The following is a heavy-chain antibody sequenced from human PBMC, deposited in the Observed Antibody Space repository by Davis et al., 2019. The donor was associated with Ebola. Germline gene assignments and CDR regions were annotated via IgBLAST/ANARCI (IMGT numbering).Heavy chain of an antibody. J-gene: IGHJ4*02. CDR1: GFTFSSYA. Sequence: GGSLRLSCAASGFTFSSYAMTWARQAPGKGLEWVSYISSSSSTIYYADSVKGRFTISRDNAKNSLYLQMNSLRDEDTAVYYCARDPRSGSYLGTLYFDYWGQGTLVTVSS. CDR2: ISSSSSTI. D-gene: IGHD1-26*01. V-gene: IGHV3-48*02. CDR3: ARDPRSGSYLGTLYFDY.